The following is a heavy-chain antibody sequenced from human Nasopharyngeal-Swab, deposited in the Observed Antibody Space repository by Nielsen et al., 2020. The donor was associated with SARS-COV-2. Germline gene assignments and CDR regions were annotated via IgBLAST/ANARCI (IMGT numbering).Heavy chain of an antibody. Sequence: GSLRLSCSASGFTFSNFAMHWVRQAPGKGLEYVSSIRSNGGSTYYADSVKGRFTMTRDNPKNTLYRQMSSLRGDDTAVYFCVKGPIAAPRYYMDVWGKGTTVTVS. CDR1: GFTFSNFA. V-gene: IGHV3-64D*09. D-gene: IGHD6-6*01. CDR2: IRSNGGST. J-gene: IGHJ6*03. CDR3: VKGPIAAPRYYMDV.